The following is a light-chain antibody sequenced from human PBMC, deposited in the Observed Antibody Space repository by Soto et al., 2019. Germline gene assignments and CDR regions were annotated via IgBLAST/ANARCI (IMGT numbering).Light chain of an antibody. CDR1: NSNIGSNT. CDR3: ASWDDSLNGGV. CDR2: ANN. Sequence: QLVLTQPPSASGAPGQRVTISCSGSNSNIGSNTVNWYQHLPGTAPKLLIYANNQRPSGVPDRFSGSQSGTSASLDISGLQSEDEADYYCASWDDSLNGGVFGGGTKVTVL. V-gene: IGLV1-44*01. J-gene: IGLJ2*01.